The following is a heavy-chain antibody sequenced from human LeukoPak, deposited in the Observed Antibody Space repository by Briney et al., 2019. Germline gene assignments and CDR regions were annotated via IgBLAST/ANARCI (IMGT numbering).Heavy chain of an antibody. J-gene: IGHJ4*02. CDR2: IWYDGSNK. CDR3: ARYGDSADFDY. D-gene: IGHD4-17*01. Sequence: GGSLRLSYAASGFTFSSYGMHWVRQAPGKGLEWVAVIWYDGSNKYYADSVKGRFTISRDNSKNTLYLQMNSLRAEDTAVYYCARYGDSADFDYWGQGTLVTVSS. CDR1: GFTFSSYG. V-gene: IGHV3-33*01.